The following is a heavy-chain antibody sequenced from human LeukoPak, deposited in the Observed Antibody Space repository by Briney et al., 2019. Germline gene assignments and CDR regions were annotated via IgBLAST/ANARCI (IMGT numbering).Heavy chain of an antibody. CDR3: ASGTGTTHAFDI. Sequence: SQTLSLTCTVSGGSISSGGYYWSWIRQHPGKGLEWIGYIYYSGSTYYNLSLKSRVTISVDTSKNQFSLKLSSVTAADTAVYYCASGTGTTHAFDIWGQGTMVTVSS. CDR1: GGSISSGGYY. D-gene: IGHD1-7*01. V-gene: IGHV4-31*03. J-gene: IGHJ3*02. CDR2: IYYSGST.